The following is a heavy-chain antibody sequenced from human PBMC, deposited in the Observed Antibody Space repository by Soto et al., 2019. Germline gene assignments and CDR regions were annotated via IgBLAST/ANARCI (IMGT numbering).Heavy chain of an antibody. CDR2: INSKTDGGTT. Sequence: VGSLRLSCAASGFTFSNAWMSWVRQAPGKGLEWVGRINSKTDGGTTDYAAPVKGRFTISTDDSKNTMYLQMNSLQTEDTAVYYCTVYFDYWGQGTLVTVSS. J-gene: IGHJ4*02. CDR3: TVYFDY. V-gene: IGHV3-15*01. CDR1: GFTFSNAW.